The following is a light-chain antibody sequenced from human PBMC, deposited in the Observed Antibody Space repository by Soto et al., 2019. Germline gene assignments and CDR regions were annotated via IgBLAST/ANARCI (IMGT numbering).Light chain of an antibody. Sequence: EIVLTQSPGTLSLSPEESATLSCRASQSVGRNYLAWFQHKPGQAPRLLIYDASNRATGVPDRFSGSGSGTDFTLTVSRVEPEDFAVYYCQQYAYSPLTFGGGTKVDIK. CDR1: QSVGRNY. V-gene: IGKV3-20*01. J-gene: IGKJ4*01. CDR3: QQYAYSPLT. CDR2: DAS.